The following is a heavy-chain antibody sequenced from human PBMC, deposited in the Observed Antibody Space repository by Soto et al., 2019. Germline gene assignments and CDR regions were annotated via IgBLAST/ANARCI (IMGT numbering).Heavy chain of an antibody. CDR2: IDPSDSYT. J-gene: IGHJ6*02. CDR3: ARHMGYCSSTSCYLYYYGMDV. D-gene: IGHD2-2*01. CDR1: GYSFTSYW. V-gene: IGHV5-10-1*04. Sequence: GESLKISCKGSGYSFTSYWISWVRQMPGKGLEWMGSIDPSDSYTNYSPSFQGQVTISADKSISTAYLQWSSLKASDTAMYYCARHMGYCSSTSCYLYYYGMDVWGQGTTVTVSS.